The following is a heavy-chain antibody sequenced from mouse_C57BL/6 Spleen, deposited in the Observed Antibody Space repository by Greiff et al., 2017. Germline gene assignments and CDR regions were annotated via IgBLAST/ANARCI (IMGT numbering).Heavy chain of an antibody. CDR3: ARDGNDFDY. D-gene: IGHD2-1*01. CDR1: GYTFTSYT. J-gene: IGHJ2*01. CDR2: INPSSGYT. Sequence: VQLVESGAELARPGASVKMSCKASGYTFTSYTMHWVKQRPGQGLEWIGYINPSSGYTKYNQKFKDKATLTADKSSSTAYMQLSSLTSEDSAVYYCARDGNDFDYWGQGTTLTVSS. V-gene: IGHV1-4*01.